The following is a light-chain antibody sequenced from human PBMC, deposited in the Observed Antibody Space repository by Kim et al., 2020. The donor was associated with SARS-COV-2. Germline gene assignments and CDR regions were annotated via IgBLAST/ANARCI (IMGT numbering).Light chain of an antibody. V-gene: IGKV3-15*01. CDR2: VTS. Sequence: EIVLTQSPATLSLSPGESATLSCRASQSFGSNLAWYQQKPGQAPRLLFYVTSIRATGVPARFSGSGSGTEFTLTISSLQSEDFAVYDCQQYNNWPPPCTFGQGNKLEI. CDR1: QSFGSN. CDR3: QQYNNWPPPCT. J-gene: IGKJ2*02.